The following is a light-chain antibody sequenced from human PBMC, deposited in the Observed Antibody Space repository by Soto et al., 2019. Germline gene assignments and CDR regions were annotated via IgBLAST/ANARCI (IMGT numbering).Light chain of an antibody. V-gene: IGLV1-40*01. CDR1: SSNIGAGYA. J-gene: IGLJ2*01. CDR2: DNN. Sequence: QLVLTQPPSVSGAPGQRVTISCTGSSSNIGAGYAVHWYQQLPGTAPKLLIYDNNNRPSGVPDRFSGSESGTSASLAITGLQAEDEADYYCQSYDSSLSGVVFGVGTKLTVL. CDR3: QSYDSSLSGVV.